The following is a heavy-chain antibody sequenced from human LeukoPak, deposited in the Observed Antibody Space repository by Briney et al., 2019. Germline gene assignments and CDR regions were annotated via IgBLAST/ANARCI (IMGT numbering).Heavy chain of an antibody. D-gene: IGHD2-8*01. V-gene: IGHV1-2*02. CDR2: INPNSGGT. CDR1: GYTFTGYY. CDR3: AKCALNGDPYDAFDM. Sequence: RASVKVSYKASGYTFTGYYMHWVRQAPGQGLEWMGWINPNSGGTNYAQKFQGRVTMTRDTSISTAYMELSRLRSDDTAVYYCAKCALNGDPYDAFDMWGQGTMVTVSS. J-gene: IGHJ3*02.